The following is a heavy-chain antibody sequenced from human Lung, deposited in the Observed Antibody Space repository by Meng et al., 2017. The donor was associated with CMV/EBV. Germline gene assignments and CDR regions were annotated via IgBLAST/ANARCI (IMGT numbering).Heavy chain of an antibody. D-gene: IGHD3-10*01. CDR3: ARDLRVRGVKGGSRYYGMDV. CDR2: INSDGSST. Sequence: SXAASGFTFSSYWMHWVRQAPGKGLVWVSRINSDGSSTSYADSVKGRFTISRDNAKNTLYLQMNSLRAEDTAVYYCARDLRVRGVKGGSRYYGMDVXGQGXTLTVSS. V-gene: IGHV3-74*01. J-gene: IGHJ6*02. CDR1: GFTFSSYW.